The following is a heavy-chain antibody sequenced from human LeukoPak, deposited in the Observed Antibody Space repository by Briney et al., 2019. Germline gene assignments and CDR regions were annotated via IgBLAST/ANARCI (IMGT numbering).Heavy chain of an antibody. V-gene: IGHV1-46*01. J-gene: IGHJ5*02. CDR3: ARDNSVGDNAWWFDP. D-gene: IGHD1-26*01. Sequence: ASVNVSCKASGYTFTSYYMHWVRQAPGQGLEWMGLINPTGGSTGYAQKFQARVTITRDMSTSTDYMELSSLRSEDTAIYYCARDNSVGDNAWWFDPWGQGTLVTVSS. CDR1: GYTFTSYY. CDR2: INPTGGST.